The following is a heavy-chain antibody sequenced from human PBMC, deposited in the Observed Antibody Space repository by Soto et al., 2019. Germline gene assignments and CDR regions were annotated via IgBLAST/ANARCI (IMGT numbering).Heavy chain of an antibody. J-gene: IGHJ4*02. CDR3: AKGSDGFRPYYFDY. V-gene: IGHV3-23*01. CDR2: IGGGGITT. Sequence: AGGSLRLSCAASGFTYHNYAMGWVRQAPGKGLEWFSAIGGGGITTYYGDSVKGRFTISRDNSKNTVYLQMNSLRAEDTAVYYCAKGSDGFRPYYFDYWGQGTQVTVSS. CDR1: GFTYHNYA. D-gene: IGHD3-10*01.